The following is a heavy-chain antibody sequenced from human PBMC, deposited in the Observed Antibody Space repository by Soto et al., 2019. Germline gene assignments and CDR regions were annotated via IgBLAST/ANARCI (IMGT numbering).Heavy chain of an antibody. Sequence: SVKVSCKASGGTFSSYTISWVRQAPGQGLEWMGRIIPILGIANYAQKFQDRVTMTSDTSTSTIYIELSSLRSEDTAVFYCARIYGTYYDILTGLWGGHFDYWGQGTQVTVSS. CDR1: GGTFSSYT. CDR2: IIPILGIA. D-gene: IGHD3-9*01. V-gene: IGHV1-69*02. J-gene: IGHJ4*02. CDR3: ARIYGTYYDILTGLWGGHFDY.